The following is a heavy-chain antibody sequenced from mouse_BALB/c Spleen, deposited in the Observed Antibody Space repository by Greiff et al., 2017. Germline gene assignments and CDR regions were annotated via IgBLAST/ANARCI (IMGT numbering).Heavy chain of an antibody. CDR1: GYTFSSYW. CDR2: ILPGSGST. J-gene: IGHJ4*01. D-gene: IGHD1-2*01. Sequence: QVQLQQSGAELMKPGASVKISCKATGYTFSSYWIEWVKQRPGHGLEWIGEILPGSGSTNFNEKFKGKATFTADTSSNTAYMQLSSLTSEDSAVYYCARGYLTFYAMDYWGQGTSVTVSS. V-gene: IGHV1-9*01. CDR3: ARGYLTFYAMDY.